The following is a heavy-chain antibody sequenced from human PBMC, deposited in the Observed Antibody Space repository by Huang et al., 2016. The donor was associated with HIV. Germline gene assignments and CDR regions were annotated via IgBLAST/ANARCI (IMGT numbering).Heavy chain of an antibody. J-gene: IGHJ4*02. Sequence: QVQLVQSGAEVKKPGASVKVSCKASGYIFNNYGINWVRQAPGQGLEWVGWSSMYNGKTKNVQKRHDRVNMTTDTSTNTAYMEMRSLRSDDTAIYYCTRDPSGVRICGFDFWGQGTLITVSS. CDR1: GYIFNNYG. CDR3: TRDPSGVRICGFDF. V-gene: IGHV1-18*01. D-gene: IGHD3-10*01. CDR2: SSMYNGKT.